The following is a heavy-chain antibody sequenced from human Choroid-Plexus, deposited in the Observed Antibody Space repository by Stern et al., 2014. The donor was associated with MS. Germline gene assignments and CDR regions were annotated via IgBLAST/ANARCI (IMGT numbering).Heavy chain of an antibody. D-gene: IGHD2/OR15-2a*01. V-gene: IGHV3-30*18. J-gene: IGHJ5*02. CDR3: AKDRQYLTYFFDH. Sequence: VQLVESGGGVVQPGRPLRLSCVASGFTFGSCAMHWVRQAPGKGLEWVAGVSHDGSNKYYADSVKGRFTISRANSQNTLYMQMSSLRPEDTAVYYCAKDRQYLTYFFDHWGQGSLVTVSS. CDR1: GFTFGSCA. CDR2: VSHDGSNK.